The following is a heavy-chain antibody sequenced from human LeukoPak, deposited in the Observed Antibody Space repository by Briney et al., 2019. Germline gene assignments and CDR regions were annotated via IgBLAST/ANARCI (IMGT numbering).Heavy chain of an antibody. CDR2: ISSSSSYI. CDR1: GFTFSNYT. V-gene: IGHV3-21*01. CDR3: ASSLLYRVFDY. J-gene: IGHJ4*02. D-gene: IGHD1-1*01. Sequence: GGSLRLSCAASGFTFSNYTMNWVRQAPGKGLEWVSSISSSSSYIFYADSVKGRFTISRDNAKNSLYLQMNSLRAEDTAVNYCASSLLYRVFDYWGQGTLVTVSS.